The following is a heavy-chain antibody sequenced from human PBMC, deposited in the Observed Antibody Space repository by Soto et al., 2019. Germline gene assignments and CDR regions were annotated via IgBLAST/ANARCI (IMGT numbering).Heavy chain of an antibody. CDR1: GDNVSSTSSA. D-gene: IGHD6-19*01. CDR2: TYYRSKWYN. CDR3: ARGIAVAGTGGPYDY. V-gene: IGHV6-1*01. Sequence: PSQTLPLTCAISGDNVSSTSSAWNWIRQSPSRGLEWLGRTYYRSKWYNDYAVSVKSRITINPDTSKNQFSLQLNSVTPEDTAVYYCARGIAVAGTGGPYDYWGQGTLVTVSS. J-gene: IGHJ4*02.